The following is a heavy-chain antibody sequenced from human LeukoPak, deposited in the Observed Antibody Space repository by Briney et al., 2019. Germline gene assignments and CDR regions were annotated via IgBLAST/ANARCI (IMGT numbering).Heavy chain of an antibody. CDR1: GFTFSSYR. CDR2: MRSSSSYI. D-gene: IGHD3-10*01. CDR3: AKDFPASAVTRSDGFDI. Sequence: GGSLRLSCAASGFTFSSYRMNWVRQAPGKGLEWVSSMRSSSSYIYYADSVKGRFTISRDNSKNTVYLQMNSLRDEDTAVYYCAKDFPASAVTRSDGFDIWGQGTMVTVSS. J-gene: IGHJ3*02. V-gene: IGHV3-21*01.